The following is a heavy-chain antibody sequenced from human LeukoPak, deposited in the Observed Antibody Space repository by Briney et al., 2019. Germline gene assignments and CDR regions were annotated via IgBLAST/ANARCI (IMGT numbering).Heavy chain of an antibody. CDR3: ARVGVPRYYYYGMDV. D-gene: IGHD2-2*01. V-gene: IGHV3-30-3*01. CDR2: ISYDGSNK. Sequence: PGGSLRLSCAASGFTFSSYAMPWVRQAPGKGLEWVAVISYDGSNKYYADSVKGRFTISRDNSKNTLYLQMNSLRAEDTAVYYCARVGVPRYYYYGMDVWGQGTTVTVSS. J-gene: IGHJ6*02. CDR1: GFTFSSYA.